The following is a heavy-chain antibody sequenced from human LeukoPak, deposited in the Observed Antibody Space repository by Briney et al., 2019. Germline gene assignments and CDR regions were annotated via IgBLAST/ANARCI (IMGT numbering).Heavy chain of an antibody. CDR3: GRRSRSTWNYRRGDY. J-gene: IGHJ4*02. D-gene: IGHD1-7*01. Sequence: SETLSLTCAVYGGSFNGYYWSWIRQPPGKGLEWIGSIYYSGSTYYKPSLKSRVTISVDTSKNQFSLKLTSVTAADTAVYYCGRRSRSTWNYRRGDYWGQGTLVTVSS. CDR2: IYYSGST. V-gene: IGHV4-34*01. CDR1: GGSFNGYY.